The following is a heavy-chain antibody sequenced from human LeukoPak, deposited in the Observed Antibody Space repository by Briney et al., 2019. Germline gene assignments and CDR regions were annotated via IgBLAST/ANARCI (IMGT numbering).Heavy chain of an antibody. CDR3: ARGGRAEAANLDY. CDR1: GGPISSYY. J-gene: IGHJ4*02. Sequence: PSETLSLTCSVPGGPISSYYWSWIRQTPAKGLEWIGYIYYGGSTNYNPSLKSRVTISVDTAKNQFSRKLSSVTAADTAVYYCARGGRAEAANLDYWGQGTLVTVSS. D-gene: IGHD2-15*01. CDR2: IYYGGST. V-gene: IGHV4-59*01.